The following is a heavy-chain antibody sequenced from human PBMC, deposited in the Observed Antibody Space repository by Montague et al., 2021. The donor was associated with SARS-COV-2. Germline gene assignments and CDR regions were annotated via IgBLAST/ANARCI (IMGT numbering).Heavy chain of an antibody. CDR3: ARGAPGY. Sequence: STKYNPSLRSRVTISIDTSKNQFSLKLPSVTAADTDVYDCARGAPGYWGQGTLVTVSS. CDR2: ST. J-gene: IGHJ4*02. V-gene: IGHV4-34*01. D-gene: IGHD1-1*01.